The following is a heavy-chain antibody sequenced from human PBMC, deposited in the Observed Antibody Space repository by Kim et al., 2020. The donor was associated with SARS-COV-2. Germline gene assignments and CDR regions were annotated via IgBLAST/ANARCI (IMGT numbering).Heavy chain of an antibody. D-gene: IGHD6-13*01. V-gene: IGHV3-23*01. J-gene: IGHJ6*02. CDR2: ISGSGGST. CDR1: GFTFSSYA. CDR3: ARTYSSSWYLLPYYYYGMDG. Sequence: GGSLRLSCAASGFTFSSYAMSWVRQAPGKGLEWVSAISGSGGSTYYADSVKGRFTISRDNSKNTLYLQMNSLRAEDTAVYYCARTYSSSWYLLPYYYYGMDGWGQGTTVTVSS.